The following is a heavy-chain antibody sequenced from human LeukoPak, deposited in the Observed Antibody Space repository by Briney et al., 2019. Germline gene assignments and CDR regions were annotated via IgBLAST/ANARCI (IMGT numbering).Heavy chain of an antibody. CDR1: GFIFNTFW. V-gene: IGHV3-7*03. CDR2: INQDGSDM. Sequence: GGSLRLPCAASGFIFNTFWMNWVRLTPGKGLEWVAKINQDGSDMYYVDSVKGRFFVSRDNARNLVYLQMNSLRVDDTAVYYCARDFPGIGRGTFDFWGQGTIIIVSS. CDR3: ARDFPGIGRGTFDF. J-gene: IGHJ3*01. D-gene: IGHD3-10*01.